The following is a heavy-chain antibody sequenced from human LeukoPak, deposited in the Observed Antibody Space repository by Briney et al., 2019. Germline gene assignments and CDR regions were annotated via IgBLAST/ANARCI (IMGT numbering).Heavy chain of an antibody. J-gene: IGHJ6*02. CDR2: IYTSGST. CDR1: GGSLSSGSYY. CDR3: ARETQYCSGGSCYDYYYYYGMDV. V-gene: IGHV4-61*02. D-gene: IGHD2-15*01. Sequence: PSETLSLTCTVSGGSLSSGSYYWRWIRQPAGTGLEWIGRIYTSGSTNYNPSLKSRVTISVDTSKNQFSLKLSSVTAADTAVYYCARETQYCSGGSCYDYYYYYGMDVWGQGTTVTVSS.